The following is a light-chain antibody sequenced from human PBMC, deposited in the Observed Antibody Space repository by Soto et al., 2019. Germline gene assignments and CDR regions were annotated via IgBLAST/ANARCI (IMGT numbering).Light chain of an antibody. V-gene: IGLV8-61*01. CDR1: SGSVSTSYY. CDR2: STN. CDR3: VLYLGGGIWV. Sequence: QTVVTQEPSFSVSPGGTVTLTCGLNSGSVSTSYYPNWCQQTPGQAPRTLIYSTNIRSSGVPDRFSGYILGNKAALTITGAQADDESTYYCVLYLGGGIWVFGGGTKLTVL. J-gene: IGLJ3*02.